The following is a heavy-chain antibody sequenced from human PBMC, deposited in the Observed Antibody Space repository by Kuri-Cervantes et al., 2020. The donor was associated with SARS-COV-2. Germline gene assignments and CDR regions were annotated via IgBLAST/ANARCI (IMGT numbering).Heavy chain of an antibody. J-gene: IGHJ4*02. CDR1: GFTFSSYG. D-gene: IGHD3-22*01. CDR2: IWYDGSNK. V-gene: IGHV3-33*01. Sequence: GGSPRLSCAASGFTFSSYGMHWVRQAPGKGLEWVAVIWYDGSNKYYADSVKGRFTISRDNSKNTLYLQMNSLRAEDTAVYYCARDPTYYYDSSGYYRAWFFDYWGQGTLVTVSS. CDR3: ARDPTYYYDSSGYYRAWFFDY.